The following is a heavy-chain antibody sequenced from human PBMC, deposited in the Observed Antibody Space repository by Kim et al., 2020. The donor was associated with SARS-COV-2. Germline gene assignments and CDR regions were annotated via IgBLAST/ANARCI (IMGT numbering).Heavy chain of an antibody. V-gene: IGHV1-18*01. J-gene: IGHJ4*02. CDR3: AREGVWTVSTTFDY. Sequence: AQKLQGRVTMTTDTSTSTAYMELRSLRSDDTAVYYCAREGVWTVSTTFDYWGQGTLVTVSS. D-gene: IGHD4-17*01.